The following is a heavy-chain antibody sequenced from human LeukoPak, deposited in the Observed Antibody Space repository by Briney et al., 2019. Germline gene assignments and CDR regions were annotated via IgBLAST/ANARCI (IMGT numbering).Heavy chain of an antibody. V-gene: IGHV3-23*01. J-gene: IGHJ4*02. D-gene: IGHD3-10*01. Sequence: PGGSLRLSCAASGFTFSSHAMSWVRQAPGKGLEWVSGIDYSGGNTNYADSVLGRFTVSRDNSKNTLYLQMNSLRAEDTAVYYCVATRVCGGVLLRPNCLYFENWGQGTLVSVSS. CDR1: GFTFSSHA. CDR3: VATRVCGGVLLRPNCLYFEN. CDR2: IDYSGGNT.